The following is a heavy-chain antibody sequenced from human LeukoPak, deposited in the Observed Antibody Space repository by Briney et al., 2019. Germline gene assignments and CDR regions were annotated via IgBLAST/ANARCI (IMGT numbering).Heavy chain of an antibody. D-gene: IGHD1-14*01. CDR1: GFTFSNSW. CDR3: ASNHKALYYYYYMDV. Sequence: GGSLRLSCAASGFTFSNSWMSWVRQAPGRGLEWVASINQHGSQIQYVDSVKGRFTISRDNAKNSLYLQMNSLRAEDTAMYYCASNHKALYYYYYMDVWGKGTTVTVSS. CDR2: INQHGSQI. J-gene: IGHJ6*03. V-gene: IGHV3-7*02.